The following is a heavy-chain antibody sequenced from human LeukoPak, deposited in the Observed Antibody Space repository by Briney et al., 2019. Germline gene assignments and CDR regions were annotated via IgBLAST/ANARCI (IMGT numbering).Heavy chain of an antibody. V-gene: IGHV7-4-1*02. D-gene: IGHD6-13*01. J-gene: IGHJ3*02. CDR3: ARDYSSSSDAFDI. CDR1: GYTFSNYF. Sequence: GASVKVSCKASGYTFSNYFMNWVRQAPGQGLEWMGWINTNTGNPTYAQGFTGRFVFSLDTSVSTAYLQISSLKAEDTAVYYCARDYSSSSDAFDIWGQGTMVTVSS. CDR2: INTNTGNP.